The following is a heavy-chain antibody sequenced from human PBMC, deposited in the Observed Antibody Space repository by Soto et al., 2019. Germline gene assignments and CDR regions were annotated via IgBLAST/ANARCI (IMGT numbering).Heavy chain of an antibody. CDR2: ISYDGSNK. CDR3: AREQAYYWYFDL. D-gene: IGHD3-16*01. Sequence: QVQLVESGGGVVQPGRSLRLSCAASGFTFSSYAMHWVRQAPGKGLEWVAVISYDGSNKYYADSVKGRFTISRDNSQNTLYLQMNCLRAEDTAVYYWAREQAYYWYFDLWGRGTLVTVSS. J-gene: IGHJ2*01. CDR1: GFTFSSYA. V-gene: IGHV3-30-3*01.